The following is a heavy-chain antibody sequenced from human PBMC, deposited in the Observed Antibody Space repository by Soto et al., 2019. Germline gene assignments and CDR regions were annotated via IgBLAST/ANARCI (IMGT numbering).Heavy chain of an antibody. D-gene: IGHD2-21*01. CDR3: ARRIPFGYGMDV. Sequence: EVQLVESGGGLVQPGGSLRLSCAASGFTFSSYAMHWVRQAPGKGLEYVSVINSNGGNTDYARSVKGRFTISRDNSKNTLYLQMGSLTAEDMAVYYWARRIPFGYGMDVWGQGTTVTVSS. CDR2: INSNGGNT. V-gene: IGHV3-64*01. CDR1: GFTFSSYA. J-gene: IGHJ6*02.